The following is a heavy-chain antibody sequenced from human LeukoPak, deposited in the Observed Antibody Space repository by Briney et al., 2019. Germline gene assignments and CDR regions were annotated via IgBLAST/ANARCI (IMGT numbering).Heavy chain of an antibody. Sequence: SETLSLTCAVYGGSFSGYYWSWIRQPPGKGLEWIGEINHSGSTNYNPSLKSRVTISVDTSKNQFSLKLSSVTAADTAVYYCARTYYDILTGYYNAYWGQGTLVTVSS. D-gene: IGHD3-9*01. V-gene: IGHV4-34*01. CDR1: GGSFSGYY. CDR2: INHSGST. CDR3: ARTYYDILTGYYNAY. J-gene: IGHJ4*02.